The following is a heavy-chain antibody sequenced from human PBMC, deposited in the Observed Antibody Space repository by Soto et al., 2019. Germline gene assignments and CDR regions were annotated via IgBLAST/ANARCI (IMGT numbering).Heavy chain of an antibody. Sequence: GGSLRLSCAASGFTFSIYSMNWVRQAPGKGLEWVANIKQDGSEKYYVDSVKGRFTISRDNAKNSLYLQMTSLRADDTAVYYCARDSPFDASSGYLEYWGQGTLVTVSS. D-gene: IGHD3-22*01. CDR3: ARDSPFDASSGYLEY. CDR2: IKQDGSEK. CDR1: GFTFSIYS. V-gene: IGHV3-7*01. J-gene: IGHJ4*02.